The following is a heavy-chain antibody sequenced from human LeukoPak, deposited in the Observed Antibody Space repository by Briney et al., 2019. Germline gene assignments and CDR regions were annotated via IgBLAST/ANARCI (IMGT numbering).Heavy chain of an antibody. CDR2: VSYDGSIK. CDR3: ANHDDGTEVGRHFDY. J-gene: IGHJ4*02. V-gene: IGHV3-30*18. CDR1: GFTFSSHV. D-gene: IGHD1/OR15-1a*01. Sequence: GGSLRLSCAASGFTFSSHVMHSVRQAPGKGLEWVAVVSYDGSIKYYADSVKGRFTISRDNSKNTLYLQMSSPRAEDTAVYYCANHDDGTEVGRHFDYWGQGTLVTVSS.